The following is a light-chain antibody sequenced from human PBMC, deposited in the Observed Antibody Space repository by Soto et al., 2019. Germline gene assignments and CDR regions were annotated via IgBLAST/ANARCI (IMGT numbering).Light chain of an antibody. CDR3: QQRSNWPPTWT. CDR1: QSINNF. CDR2: DVS. Sequence: EIVLTQSPATLSLSPGERATLSCRASQSINNFIAWYQQKSGQPPRLVIYDVSKRATGIPARFSGSGSGTDFHLSISSLEPEDFAVYFCQQRSNWPPTWTFGQGTQVEVK. J-gene: IGKJ1*01. V-gene: IGKV3-11*01.